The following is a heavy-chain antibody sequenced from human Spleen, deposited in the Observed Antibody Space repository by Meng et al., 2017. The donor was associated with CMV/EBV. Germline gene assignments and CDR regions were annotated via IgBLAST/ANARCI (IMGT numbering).Heavy chain of an antibody. CDR2: IRYDGSNK. D-gene: IGHD2/OR15-2a*01. Sequence: QGPLLGAGGAVVKPGGALRLSCAASGFTFSSYGMHWVRQAPGKGLEWVAFIRYDGSNKYYADSVKGRFTISRDNSKNTLYLQMNSLRAEDTAVYYCARDPYFHWYFDLWGRGTLVTVSS. CDR3: ARDPYFHWYFDL. V-gene: IGHV3-30*02. CDR1: GFTFSSYG. J-gene: IGHJ2*01.